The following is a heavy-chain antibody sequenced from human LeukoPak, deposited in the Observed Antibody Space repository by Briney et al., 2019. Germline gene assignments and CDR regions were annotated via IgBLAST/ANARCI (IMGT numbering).Heavy chain of an antibody. J-gene: IGHJ4*02. D-gene: IGHD5/OR15-5a*01. CDR1: GFTFSSYS. V-gene: IGHV3-48*02. Sequence: GESLKISCAASGFTFSSYSMNWVRQAPGKGLEWVSYISSTSSTIYDADSVKGRFTSSRDNAKNSLYLQMNSLRDEDTAVYYCARDFLYALDYWGQGTLVTVSS. CDR2: ISSTSSTI. CDR3: ARDFLYALDY.